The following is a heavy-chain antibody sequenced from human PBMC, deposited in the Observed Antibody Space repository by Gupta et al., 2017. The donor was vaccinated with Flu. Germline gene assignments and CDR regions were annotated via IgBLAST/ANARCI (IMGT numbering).Heavy chain of an antibody. CDR3: AREMSGSPMDN. J-gene: IGHJ4*02. V-gene: IGHV3-74*01. Sequence: EVQLVESGGGLVQPGGSLRLSCAASGFTFSTYWMHWVRRAPGKGLVWVSRINSDGSSTSCADSVKGRFTISRDNAKNTLYLQMNSLRAEDTAVYYCAREMSGSPMDNWGQGTLVTVSS. CDR2: INSDGSST. CDR1: GFTFSTYW. D-gene: IGHD2-2*03.